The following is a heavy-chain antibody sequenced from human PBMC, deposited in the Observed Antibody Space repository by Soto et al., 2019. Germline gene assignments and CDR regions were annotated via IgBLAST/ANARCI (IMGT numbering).Heavy chain of an antibody. V-gene: IGHV1-18*04. Sequence: VMVSCKAAGYTFTSYGISWVRQAPAQGLEWMGWISAYNGNTNYAQKLQGRVTMTTDTSTSTAYMELRSLRSDDTAVYYCARDRGTYCGGDCYSRWFDPWGQGTLVTVSS. CDR3: ARDRGTYCGGDCYSRWFDP. J-gene: IGHJ5*02. CDR1: GYTFTSYG. D-gene: IGHD2-21*02. CDR2: ISAYNGNT.